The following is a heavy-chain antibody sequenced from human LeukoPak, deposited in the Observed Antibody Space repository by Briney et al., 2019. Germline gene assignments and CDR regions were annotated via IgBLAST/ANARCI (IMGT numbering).Heavy chain of an antibody. CDR1: GGSISSSSYY. D-gene: IGHD2-2*01. Sequence: PSEALSLTCTVSGGSISSSSYYWGWIRQPPGKGLEWIGSIYYSGSTYYNPSLKSRVTISVDTSKNQFSLKLSSVTAADTAVYYCARDIGFGYQTASPNWFDPWGQGTLVTVSS. CDR2: IYYSGST. V-gene: IGHV4-39*07. J-gene: IGHJ5*02. CDR3: ARDIGFGYQTASPNWFDP.